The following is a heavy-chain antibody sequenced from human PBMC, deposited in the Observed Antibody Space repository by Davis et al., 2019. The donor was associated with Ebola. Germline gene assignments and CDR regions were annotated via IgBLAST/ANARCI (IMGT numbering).Heavy chain of an antibody. J-gene: IGHJ4*02. D-gene: IGHD3-16*01. Sequence: GGSLRLSCAASGFTFSNYWMSWVRQAPVKGLEWVANIKQDGSEKQYVDSVKGRFTISRDNAKNSLYLQMNSLRADDTAVYYCATDPYGGNPQSADYWGQGSLVTVSS. CDR3: ATDPYGGNPQSADY. CDR1: GFTFSNYW. V-gene: IGHV3-7*01. CDR2: IKQDGSEK.